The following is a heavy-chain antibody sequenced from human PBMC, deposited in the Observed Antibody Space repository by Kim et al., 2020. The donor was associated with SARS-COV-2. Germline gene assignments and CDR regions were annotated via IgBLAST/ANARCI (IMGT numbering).Heavy chain of an antibody. D-gene: IGHD2-2*01. J-gene: IGHJ3*02. CDR1: GGSISGYF. CDR2: IYYSGGT. Sequence: SETLSLTCTVSGGSISGYFWNWIRQPPGKGLEWIGYIYYSGGTTYNPSLKSRVSISVDTSKNQFSLRLGSVTAADTAFYYCARDCSTTPCSDAFAIWGQG. CDR3: ARDCSTTPCSDAFAI. V-gene: IGHV4-59*13.